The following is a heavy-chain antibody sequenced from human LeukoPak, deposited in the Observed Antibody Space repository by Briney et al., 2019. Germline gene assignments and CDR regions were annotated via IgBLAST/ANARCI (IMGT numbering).Heavy chain of an antibody. CDR3: AKDPHTGIAPDY. J-gene: IGHJ4*02. D-gene: IGHD1-14*01. CDR1: GASISSYY. Sequence: PSETLSLTCTVSGASISSYYWSWIRQPPGKGLEWIGYISYSGSTNYSPSLKSRVTISADTAKNQFSLKLTYVTAADTAVYYCAKDPHTGIAPDYWGQGTLVTVSS. CDR2: ISYSGST. V-gene: IGHV4-59*12.